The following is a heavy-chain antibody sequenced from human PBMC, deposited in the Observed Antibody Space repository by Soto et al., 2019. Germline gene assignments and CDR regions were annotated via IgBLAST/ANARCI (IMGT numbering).Heavy chain of an antibody. V-gene: IGHV3-23*01. CDR3: ANFTYIVGATTLDY. CDR2: ISGSGGST. CDR1: GFTFSSYA. Sequence: PGGSLRLSCAASGFTFSSYAMSWVRQAPGKGLEWVSAISGSGGSTYYADSVKGRFTISRDNSKNTLYLQMNSLRAEDTAVYYCANFTYIVGATTLDYWGKGTRGTVSS. J-gene: IGHJ4*02. D-gene: IGHD1-26*01.